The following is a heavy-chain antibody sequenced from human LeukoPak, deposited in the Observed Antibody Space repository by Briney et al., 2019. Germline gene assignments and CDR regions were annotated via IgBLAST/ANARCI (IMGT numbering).Heavy chain of an antibody. CDR2: IYYSGST. V-gene: IGHV4-39*07. Sequence: PSETLSFTCTVSGGSISSSSYYWGWIRQPPGKGLEWIGSIYYSGSTYYNPSLKSRVTISVDTSKNQFSLKLSSVTAADTAVYYCARVRTLGTGEYYYYGMDAWGQGTTVTVSS. D-gene: IGHD7-27*01. CDR3: ARVRTLGTGEYYYYGMDA. CDR1: GGSISSSSYY. J-gene: IGHJ6*02.